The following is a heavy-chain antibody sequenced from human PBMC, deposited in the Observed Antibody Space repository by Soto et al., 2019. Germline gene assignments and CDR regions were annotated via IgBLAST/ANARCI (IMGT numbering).Heavy chain of an antibody. D-gene: IGHD6-19*01. CDR3: ARDDGWLILDY. Sequence: ESGGGPVTPGGSLRLSCAASGFAFNTYSMNWVRQAPGKGLEWVAFITRSSSYIYYADSVRGRFTLSRDNAKNSLYLQMNSLRAEDTAIYYCARDDGWLILDYWGQGTLVTVSS. V-gene: IGHV3-21*06. J-gene: IGHJ4*02. CDR1: GFAFNTYS. CDR2: ITRSSSYI.